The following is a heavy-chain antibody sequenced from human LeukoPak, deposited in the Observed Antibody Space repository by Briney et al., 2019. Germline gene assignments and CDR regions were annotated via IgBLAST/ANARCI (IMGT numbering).Heavy chain of an antibody. Sequence: ASVKVSCKASGYTFTSYYMHWVRQAPGQGLEWMGWISAYNGNTNYAQKLQGRVTMTTDTSTSTAYMELRSLRSDDTAVYYCARDLRPYYDSSGYPPGGYWGQGTLVTVSS. CDR3: ARDLRPYYDSSGYPPGGY. CDR2: ISAYNGNT. J-gene: IGHJ4*02. CDR1: GYTFTSYY. V-gene: IGHV1-18*04. D-gene: IGHD3-22*01.